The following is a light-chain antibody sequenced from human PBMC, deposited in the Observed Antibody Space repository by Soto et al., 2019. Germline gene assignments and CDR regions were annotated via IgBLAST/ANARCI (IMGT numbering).Light chain of an antibody. V-gene: IGKV1-5*03. Sequence: DIQMTQSPSTLSASVGDRVTITCRASQSIRNWLAWYQQKPGKAPKVLIYEASRLQSGSPSSFSGGGSVTEFPLTSNSLQPDDSATYYFQQYHNFPTFGPGTRVEIK. CDR1: QSIRNW. CDR2: EAS. J-gene: IGKJ3*01. CDR3: QQYHNFPT.